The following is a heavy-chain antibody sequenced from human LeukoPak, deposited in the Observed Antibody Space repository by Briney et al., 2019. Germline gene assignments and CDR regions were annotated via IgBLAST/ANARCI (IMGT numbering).Heavy chain of an antibody. Sequence: PSETLSLTCAVSGYLISSGYYWGWIRQPPGKGLEWIGSMYHTGTTYYNPSLESRVTISVDTSKNHFSLELSTVTAADKAVYYCARLKWGDWFDPWGQGTLVTVSS. D-gene: IGHD1-26*01. V-gene: IGHV4-38-2*01. CDR2: MYHTGTT. CDR1: GYLISSGYY. J-gene: IGHJ5*02. CDR3: ARLKWGDWFDP.